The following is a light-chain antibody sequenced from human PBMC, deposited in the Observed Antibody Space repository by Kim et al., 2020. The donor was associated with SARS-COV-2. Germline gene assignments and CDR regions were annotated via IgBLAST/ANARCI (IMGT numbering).Light chain of an antibody. J-gene: IGKJ1*01. CDR3: QQYSSSPST. Sequence: EIVLTQSPGTLSLSPGERATLSCRASQSVSSKSLAWYQQKPGQAPRLLIYGASSRATGIPDRFSGSGSGTDFTLTISRLEPEDFAVYYCQQYSSSPSTFGQGTKVDIK. CDR1: QSVSSKS. CDR2: GAS. V-gene: IGKV3-20*01.